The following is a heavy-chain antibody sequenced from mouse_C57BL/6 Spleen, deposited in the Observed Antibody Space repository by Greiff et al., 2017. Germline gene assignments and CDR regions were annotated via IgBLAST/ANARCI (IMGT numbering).Heavy chain of an antibody. CDR3: TRRDPSYAMDY. V-gene: IGHV1-59*01. CDR2: IDPSDSYT. Sequence: QVQLKQPGAELVRPGTSVKLSCKASGYTFTSYWMHWVKQRPGQGLEWIGVIDPSDSYTNYNQKFKGKATLTVDTSSSTAYMQLSSLTSEDSAVYYCTRRDPSYAMDYWGQGTSVTVSS. CDR1: GYTFTSYW. J-gene: IGHJ4*01.